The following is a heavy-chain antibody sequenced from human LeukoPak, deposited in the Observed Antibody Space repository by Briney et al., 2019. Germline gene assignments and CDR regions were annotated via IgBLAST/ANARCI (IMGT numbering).Heavy chain of an antibody. CDR1: GGSISSYY. J-gene: IGHJ4*02. V-gene: IGHV4-4*07. CDR3: AREGSMTARPFVSIDY. D-gene: IGHD6-6*01. Sequence: SETLSLTCTVSGGSISSYYWSWIRQPAGKGLQWIGRIHTSGSTDYNPSLGSRVTMSVDTSKNQFSLKLSSVTAAGTAVYYCAREGSMTARPFVSIDYWGQGTLVTVSS. CDR2: IHTSGST.